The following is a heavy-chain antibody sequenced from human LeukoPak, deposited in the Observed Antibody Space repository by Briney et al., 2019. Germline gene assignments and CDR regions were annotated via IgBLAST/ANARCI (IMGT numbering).Heavy chain of an antibody. CDR1: GFTFSSYG. CDR2: ISYDGSNK. D-gene: IGHD3-22*01. Sequence: GGSLRLSCAASGFTFSSYGMHWVRQAPGKGLEWVAVISYDGSNKYYADSVKGRFTISRDNSKNTLYLQMNSLRAEDTAVYYCARDSDYSDSSGHYKVLDYWGQGTLVTVSS. J-gene: IGHJ4*02. V-gene: IGHV3-30*03. CDR3: ARDSDYSDSSGHYKVLDY.